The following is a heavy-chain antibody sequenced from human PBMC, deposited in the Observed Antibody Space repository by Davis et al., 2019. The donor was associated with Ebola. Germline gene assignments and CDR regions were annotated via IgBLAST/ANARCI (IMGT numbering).Heavy chain of an antibody. Sequence: GESLKISCAASGFTFSSYAMHWVRQAPGKGLEWVAVISYDGSNKYYADSVKGRFTISRDNSKNTLYLQMNSLRAEDTAVYYCARVDVSSAFDIWGRGTMVTVSS. D-gene: IGHD3-16*01. CDR3: ARVDVSSAFDI. V-gene: IGHV3-30-3*01. CDR2: ISYDGSNK. CDR1: GFTFSSYA. J-gene: IGHJ3*02.